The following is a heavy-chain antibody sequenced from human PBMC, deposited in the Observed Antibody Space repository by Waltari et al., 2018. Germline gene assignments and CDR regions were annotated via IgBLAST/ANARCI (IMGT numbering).Heavy chain of an antibody. CDR2: INHSGST. V-gene: IGHV4-34*01. Sequence: QVQLQQWGAGLLKPSETLSLTCAVYGGSFSGYYWSWIRQPPGKGLEWIGEINHSGSTNSNPSLKSRVTISVDTSKNQFSLKLSSVTAADTAVYYCARGFYGWGYYYYYYMDVWGKGTTVTVSS. CDR1: GGSFSGYY. CDR3: ARGFYGWGYYYYYYMDV. J-gene: IGHJ6*03. D-gene: IGHD3-10*01.